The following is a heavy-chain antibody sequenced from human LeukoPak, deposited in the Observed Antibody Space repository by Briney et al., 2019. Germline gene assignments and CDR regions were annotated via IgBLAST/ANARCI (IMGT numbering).Heavy chain of an antibody. Sequence: GESLRLSCAASGFTFSNYAMSWVRQAPGKGLEWVSTIIGSGGSTYYADSVKGRFTISRDNSKNTLYLQMSSLRADDTAVYYCAKRGQSQTDYWGQGTLVTVSS. V-gene: IGHV3-23*01. CDR1: GFTFSNYA. J-gene: IGHJ4*02. CDR2: IIGSGGST. CDR3: AKRGQSQTDY.